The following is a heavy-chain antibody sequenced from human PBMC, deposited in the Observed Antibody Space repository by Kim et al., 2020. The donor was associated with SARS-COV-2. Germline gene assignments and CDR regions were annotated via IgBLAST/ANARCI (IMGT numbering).Heavy chain of an antibody. V-gene: IGHV4-31*03. CDR3: ASVPMVRGVIYGMDV. CDR1: GGSISSGGYY. Sequence: SETLSLTCTVSGGSISSGGYYWSWIRQHPGQGLEWIGYIYYSGSTYYNPSLKSRVTISVDTSKNQFSLKLSSVTAADTAVYYCASVPMVRGVIYGMDVWGQGTTVTVSS. D-gene: IGHD3-10*01. CDR2: IYYSGST. J-gene: IGHJ6*02.